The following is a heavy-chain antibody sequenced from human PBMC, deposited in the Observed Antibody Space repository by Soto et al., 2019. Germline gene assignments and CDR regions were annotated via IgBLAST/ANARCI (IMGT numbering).Heavy chain of an antibody. V-gene: IGHV3-74*01. J-gene: IGHJ4*02. D-gene: IGHD2-15*01. Sequence: WGPPRLSCGAPWFTFPNYWVHRVPQNPGKGLEWLSRINGDGSSTIYADSVKGRFTISRDNAKNTLYLLMNSLGAEDSAVYYCVRLSCSSGICYWPFDYWGPGTLVTVSS. CDR1: WFTFPNYW. CDR3: VRLSCSSGICYWPFDY. CDR2: INGDGSST.